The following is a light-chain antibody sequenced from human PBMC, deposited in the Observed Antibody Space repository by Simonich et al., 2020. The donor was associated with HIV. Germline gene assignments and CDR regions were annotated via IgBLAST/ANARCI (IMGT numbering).Light chain of an antibody. CDR2: DVN. CDR3: SSYTSSSTWV. V-gene: IGLV2-14*03. CDR1: SRDVGGYDY. Sequence: QSALTQPASVSGSPGQSITISCTGTSRDVGGYDYVSWYQQHTAKVPKLIIYDVNERPSGVSNRFSGSKSGNTASRTISGLQAEDEADYYCSSYTSSSTWVFGGGTKLTVL. J-gene: IGLJ3*02.